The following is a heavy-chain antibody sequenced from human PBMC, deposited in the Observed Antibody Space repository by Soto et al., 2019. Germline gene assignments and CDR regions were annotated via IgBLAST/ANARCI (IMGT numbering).Heavy chain of an antibody. CDR3: ARGGGYYDSSGYYYVWFDP. D-gene: IGHD3-22*01. V-gene: IGHV1-18*01. J-gene: IGHJ5*02. Sequence: QVQLVQSGAEVKKPGASVKVSCKASGYTFTSYGISWVRQAPGQGLEWMGWISAYNGNTNYAQKLQGRVTMTTDTSPSKAYMELSSLRSDDTAVYYCARGGGYYDSSGYYYVWFDPWGQGTLVTVSS. CDR2: ISAYNGNT. CDR1: GYTFTSYG.